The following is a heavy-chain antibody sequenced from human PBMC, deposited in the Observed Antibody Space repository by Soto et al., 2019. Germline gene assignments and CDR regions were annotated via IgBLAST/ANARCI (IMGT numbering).Heavy chain of an antibody. CDR1: GYTFTSYD. CDR2: MNPNSGNT. CDR3: ARAVWGQQVEPNYCYYYLDG. V-gene: IGHV1-8*01. D-gene: IGHD6-13*01. Sequence: ASVKVSCKASGYTFTSYDINWVRQATGQGLEWMGWMNPNSGNTGYAQKFQGRVTMTRNTSISTAYMELSSLRSEDTAVYYWARAVWGQQVEPNYCYYYLDGWGKGTRVTVAS. J-gene: IGHJ6*03.